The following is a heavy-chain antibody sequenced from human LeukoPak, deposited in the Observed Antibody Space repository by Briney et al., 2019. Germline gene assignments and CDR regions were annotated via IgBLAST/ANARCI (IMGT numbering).Heavy chain of an antibody. CDR2: IYHSGST. D-gene: IGHD6-6*01. Sequence: SETLSLTCAVSGGSISSSNWWCWVRQPPGNGLEWIGEIYHSGSTNYNPSLKSRVTISVDKSKNQFSLKLSSVTAADTAVYYCASSSSSDYYGMDVWGQGTTVTVSS. CDR3: ASSSSSDYYGMDV. CDR1: GGSISSSNW. V-gene: IGHV4-4*02. J-gene: IGHJ6*02.